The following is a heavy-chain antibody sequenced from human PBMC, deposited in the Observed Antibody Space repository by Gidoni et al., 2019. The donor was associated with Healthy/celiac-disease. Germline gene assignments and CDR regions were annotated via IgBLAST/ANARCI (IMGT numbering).Heavy chain of an antibody. V-gene: IGHV3-23*01. J-gene: IGHJ3*02. Sequence: EVQLLESGGGLVQPGGSLRLSCAASGFTFTSYAMSWVRQAPGKGLAWVSAISGSGGSTYYADSVKGRFTISRDNSKNTLYLQMNSLRAEDTAVYYCAKDRGELLRHDAFDIWGQGTMVTVSS. CDR1: GFTFTSYA. CDR3: AKDRGELLRHDAFDI. CDR2: ISGSGGST. D-gene: IGHD1-26*01.